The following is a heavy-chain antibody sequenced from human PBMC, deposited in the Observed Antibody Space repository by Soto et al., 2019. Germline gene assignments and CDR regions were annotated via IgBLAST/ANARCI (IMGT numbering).Heavy chain of an antibody. CDR1: GGSISSGGYY. V-gene: IGHV4-31*03. Sequence: SETLSLTCTVSGGSISSGGYYWSWIRQHPGKGLEWIGYIYYSGSTYYNPSLKSRVTISVDTSKNQFSLKLSSVTAADTAVYYCAREYIVATSDYFDYWGQGTLVTVSS. CDR3: AREYIVATSDYFDY. D-gene: IGHD5-12*01. CDR2: IYYSGST. J-gene: IGHJ4*02.